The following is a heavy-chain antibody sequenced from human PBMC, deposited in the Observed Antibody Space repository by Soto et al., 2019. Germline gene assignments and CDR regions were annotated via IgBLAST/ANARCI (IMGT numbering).Heavy chain of an antibody. Sequence: QVQLVQSGAEEKKPGASVTVSCKASGYTFTYYTVHWVRQAPGQRLEWMGWINAGDGNTKYSPNFQGRGTITKDTSASTVYMELSSLRSEDTAVYFCTRDYYDSSGYYPKFDYWGQGTLVTVSS. CDR3: TRDYYDSSGYYPKFDY. D-gene: IGHD3-22*01. CDR1: GYTFTYYT. V-gene: IGHV1-3*05. CDR2: INAGDGNT. J-gene: IGHJ4*02.